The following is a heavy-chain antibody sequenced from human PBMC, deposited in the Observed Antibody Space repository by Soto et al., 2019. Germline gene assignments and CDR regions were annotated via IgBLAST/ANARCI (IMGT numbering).Heavy chain of an antibody. V-gene: IGHV3-30*18. CDR2: ISYDGSNK. CDR3: AKTYHSYYYDSSGYLIDY. D-gene: IGHD3-22*01. J-gene: IGHJ4*02. CDR1: GFTCSSYG. Sequence: GGSLRLSCAASGFTCSSYGMHWVRQAPGKGLEWVAVISYDGSNKYYADSVKGRFTISRDNSKNTLYLQMNSLRAEDTAVYYCAKTYHSYYYDSSGYLIDYWGQGTLVTVSS.